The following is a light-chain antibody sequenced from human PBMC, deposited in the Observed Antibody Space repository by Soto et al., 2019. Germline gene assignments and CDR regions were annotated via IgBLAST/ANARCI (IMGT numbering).Light chain of an antibody. CDR1: PSTSNY. Sequence: DLQMTQSPSSLSASVGDRVTITCRSSPSTSNYLNWYQQKPGKAPKLLIYASSSMQSGVPSRFSSSRSETDFTLTISSLQPDDYSTYYCQQRFSPHWTFGQGTKV. J-gene: IGKJ1*01. V-gene: IGKV1-39*01. CDR2: ASS. CDR3: QQRFSPHWT.